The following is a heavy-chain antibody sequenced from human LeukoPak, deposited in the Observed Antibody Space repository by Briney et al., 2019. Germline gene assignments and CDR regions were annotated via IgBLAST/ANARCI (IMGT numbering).Heavy chain of an antibody. CDR3: ASHTTGYSSGWRYNWFDP. V-gene: IGHV4-39*01. J-gene: IGHJ5*02. CDR1: GFTFSSYW. D-gene: IGHD6-19*01. Sequence: GSLRLSCAASGFTFSSYWMSWVRQPPGKGLEWIGSIYYSGSTYYNPSLKSRVTISVDTSKNQFSLKLSSVTAADTAVYYCASHTTGYSSGWRYNWFDPWGQGTLVTVSS. CDR2: IYYSGST.